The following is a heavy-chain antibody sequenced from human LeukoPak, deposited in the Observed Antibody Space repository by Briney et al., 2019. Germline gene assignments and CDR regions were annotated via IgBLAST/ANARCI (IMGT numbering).Heavy chain of an antibody. CDR1: GGSISHNY. V-gene: IGHV4-59*01. Sequence: PSETLSLTCTVSGGSISHNYWSWIRQPPGKGLEWIGNIYYTGSTNYSPSLKSRVTISVDTSKNQFSLKLSSVTAADTALYYCARNSFDIWGQGTMVIVSS. CDR3: ARNSFDI. D-gene: IGHD2/OR15-2a*01. CDR2: IYYTGST. J-gene: IGHJ3*02.